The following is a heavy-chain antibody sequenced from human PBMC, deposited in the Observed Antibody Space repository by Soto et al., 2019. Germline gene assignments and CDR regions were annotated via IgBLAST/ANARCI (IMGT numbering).Heavy chain of an antibody. CDR3: ARLLTEGATYREDAFDM. V-gene: IGHV1-18*01. CDR2: ISTYNGKK. D-gene: IGHD1-26*01. CDR1: GYTFTSHG. J-gene: IGHJ3*02. Sequence: LQLVQSGGEVKTPGASVKVSCTTSGYTFTSHGISWVRQAPGQGLEWMGWISTYNGKKDYAQKFQGRVTMTADTSTSTVYLGVRSPPSDDTAVYYCARLLTEGATYREDAFDMWGQGTKVTVSS.